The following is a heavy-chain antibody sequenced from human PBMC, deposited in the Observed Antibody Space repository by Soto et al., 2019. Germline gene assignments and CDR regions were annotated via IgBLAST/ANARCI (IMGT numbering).Heavy chain of an antibody. CDR2: IYSKGST. D-gene: IGHD3-3*01. Sequence: SETLSLTCTVSGGSISSYYWSWIRQPAGKGPEWIGRIYSKGSTKYDPSLKSRVTMSVDASKNQFSLRLSSVTAADTAIYYCATRITVFGLLIPPFDPWGQGTQVTVSS. CDR1: GGSISSYY. J-gene: IGHJ5*02. V-gene: IGHV4-4*07. CDR3: ATRITVFGLLIPPFDP.